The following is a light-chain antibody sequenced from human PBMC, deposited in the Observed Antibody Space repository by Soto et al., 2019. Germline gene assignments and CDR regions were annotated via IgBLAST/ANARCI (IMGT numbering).Light chain of an antibody. V-gene: IGKV3D-20*02. CDR2: DAS. CDR3: QQRSNWPLT. J-gene: IGKJ4*01. Sequence: EIVFTQAGCTVSFSPGERATLSCSASQSVSSSYLAWYQQKPGQAPRLLIYDASNRATGTPARFSGSGSGTDFTLTISSLEPEDFAVYYCQQRSNWPLTFGGGTKVDIK. CDR1: QSVSSSY.